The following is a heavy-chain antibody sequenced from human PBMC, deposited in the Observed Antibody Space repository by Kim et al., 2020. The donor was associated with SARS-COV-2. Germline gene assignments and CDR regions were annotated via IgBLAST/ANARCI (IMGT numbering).Heavy chain of an antibody. J-gene: IGHJ3*02. CDR2: IYYTGST. CDR3: TRSVSCFGAFEI. V-gene: IGHV4-31*03. D-gene: IGHD2-21*01. Sequence: SETLSLTCTVSGGSIRSGGYYWSWIRQPPGKGLEWIGYIYYTGSTYYNPSLRRRVTISVDTSQNQFSLKRTSVTAADTAVYYCTRSVSCFGAFEIWGQGT. CDR1: GGSIRSGGYY.